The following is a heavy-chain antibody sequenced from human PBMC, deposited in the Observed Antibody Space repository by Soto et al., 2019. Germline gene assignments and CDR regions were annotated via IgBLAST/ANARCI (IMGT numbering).Heavy chain of an antibody. CDR3: ARDSSGRQYYGMDV. V-gene: IGHV3-48*02. CDR2: ITTTSSTM. CDR1: GFIFSDYS. Sequence: PGGSLRLSCTPSGFIFSDYSMNWARQAPGKGLEWISYITTTSSTMYYADSVKGRFTISRDNAKNSLYLQMNSLRDEDTAVYYCARDSSGRQYYGMDVWGQGTTVTVSS. D-gene: IGHD3-22*01. J-gene: IGHJ6*02.